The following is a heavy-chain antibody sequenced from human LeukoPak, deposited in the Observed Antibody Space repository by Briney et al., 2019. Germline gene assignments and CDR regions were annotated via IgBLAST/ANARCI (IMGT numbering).Heavy chain of an antibody. CDR3: AKAPRILRYFDL. Sequence: GGSLRLSCAASGFTFSSYAMSWVRQAPGKGLEWVSAISGSGGSTYYADSVKGRFTISRDSSKNTLYLQMNSLRAEDTAVYYCAKAPRILRYFDLWGRGTLVTVSS. CDR2: ISGSGGST. V-gene: IGHV3-23*01. J-gene: IGHJ2*01. CDR1: GFTFSSYA.